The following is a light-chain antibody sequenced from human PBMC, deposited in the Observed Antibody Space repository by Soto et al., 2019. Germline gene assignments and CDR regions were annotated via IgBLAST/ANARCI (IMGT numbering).Light chain of an antibody. CDR1: QSVSISQ. V-gene: IGKV3-20*01. CDR2: DAS. Sequence: EIVLTQSPGTLSLSPGERATLSCRASQSVSISQLAWYQQKPGQAPGLLIYDASSRATGIPDRFSGSGSGTDFTLTISRLEPGDFAVYHCHQYGSSPLTFGQGTKVEIK. CDR3: HQYGSSPLT. J-gene: IGKJ1*01.